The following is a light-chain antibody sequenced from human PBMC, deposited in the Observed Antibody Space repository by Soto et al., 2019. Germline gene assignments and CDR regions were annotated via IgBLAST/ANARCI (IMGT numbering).Light chain of an antibody. CDR2: GNS. V-gene: IGLV1-40*01. CDR3: QSYDRSLSAV. Sequence: QSVLTQPPSVSGAPGQRVTISCTGSSSNIGAGYDVHWYQQLPGTAPKLLINGNSNRPSGVPDRFSGSKSGTSASLAITELQAEDEADYYCQSYDRSLSAVFGGGTKLTVL. J-gene: IGLJ2*01. CDR1: SSNIGAGYD.